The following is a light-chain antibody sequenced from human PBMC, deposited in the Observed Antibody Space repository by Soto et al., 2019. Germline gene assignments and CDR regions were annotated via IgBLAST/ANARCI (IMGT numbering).Light chain of an antibody. V-gene: IGKV3-20*01. CDR1: QSVSGSY. CDR2: GAS. CDR3: QQCASSPWT. J-gene: IGKJ1*01. Sequence: EIVLTQSPGTLSLSPVDRATLSCRASQSVSGSYLAWYQQKPGQAPRLLISGASSRATDIPDRFSGSGSGTDFTLTISRLEPEDFAVYFCQQCASSPWTFGQGTKVDIK.